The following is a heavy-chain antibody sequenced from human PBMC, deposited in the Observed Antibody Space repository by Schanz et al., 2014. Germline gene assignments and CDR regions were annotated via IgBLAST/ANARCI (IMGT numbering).Heavy chain of an antibody. CDR3: AKDLAAVGVFDY. V-gene: IGHV3-23*04. CDR1: GFSFRKSA. D-gene: IGHD6-13*01. CDR2: LTGSGTTT. Sequence: VQLVQSGGGVVQPGRSLRLSCAASGFSFRKSAMSWVRQAPGKGLEWVSALTGSGTTTYYADSVKGRFTISRDNSKNTLDLQMNSLRAEDTAIYYCAKDLAAVGVFDYWGQGSLVTVSP. J-gene: IGHJ4*02.